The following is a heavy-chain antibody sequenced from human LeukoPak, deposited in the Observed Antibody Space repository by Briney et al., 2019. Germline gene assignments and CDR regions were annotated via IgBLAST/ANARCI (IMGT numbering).Heavy chain of an antibody. Sequence: PSGTLSLTCAVSGDCISNNYWWRWVRQFPGKGLEWIGEINHSGSTNYNPSLRSRVTMSIDSSENQFSLKLSAVTAADTAVYFCARHYAHGSGIYAPFGYWGQGALVTVSS. D-gene: IGHD3-10*01. V-gene: IGHV4-4*02. CDR1: GDCISNNYW. CDR3: ARHYAHGSGIYAPFGY. J-gene: IGHJ4*02. CDR2: INHSGST.